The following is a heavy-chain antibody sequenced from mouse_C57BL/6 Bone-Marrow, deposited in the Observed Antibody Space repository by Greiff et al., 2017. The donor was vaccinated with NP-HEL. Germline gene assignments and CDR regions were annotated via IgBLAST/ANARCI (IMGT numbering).Heavy chain of an antibody. J-gene: IGHJ1*03. Sequence: VKLQESGPELVKPGASVKLSCKASGYTFTSYDINWVKQRPGQGLEWIGWIYPRDGSTKYNEKFKGKATLTVDTSSSTAYMELHSLTSEDSAVYFCARSGTTVVAYWYFDVWGTGTTVTVSS. CDR1: GYTFTSYD. D-gene: IGHD1-1*01. CDR2: IYPRDGST. V-gene: IGHV1-85*01. CDR3: ARSGTTVVAYWYFDV.